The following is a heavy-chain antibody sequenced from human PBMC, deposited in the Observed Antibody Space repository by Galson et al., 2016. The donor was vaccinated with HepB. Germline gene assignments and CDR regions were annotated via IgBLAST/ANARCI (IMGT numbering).Heavy chain of an antibody. D-gene: IGHD3-10*01. V-gene: IGHV3-7*01. CDR1: GFTFRDFW. CDR3: VTGGRPPY. J-gene: IGHJ4*02. Sequence: SLRLSCAASGFTFRDFWMSWVRQAPGKGLEWVALINPYGGAKCYVDSVKGRFTISRDNAKNSLYLQVDSLRGEDTAVYYCVTGGRPPYWGQGTLVTVSS. CDR2: INPYGGAK.